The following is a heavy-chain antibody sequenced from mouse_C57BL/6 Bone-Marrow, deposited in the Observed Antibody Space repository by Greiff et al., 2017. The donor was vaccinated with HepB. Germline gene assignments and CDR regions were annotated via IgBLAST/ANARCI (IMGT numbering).Heavy chain of an antibody. D-gene: IGHD1-1*01. CDR2: IDPANGNT. V-gene: IGHV14-3*01. CDR3: ARRYYGSSYEDYFDY. J-gene: IGHJ2*01. Sequence: VQLKQSVAELVRPGASVKLSCTASGFNIKNTYMHWVKQRPEQGLEWIGRIDPANGNTKYAPKFQGKATITADTSSNTAYLQLSSLTSEDTAIYYCARRYYGSSYEDYFDYWGQGTTLTVSS. CDR1: GFNIKNTY.